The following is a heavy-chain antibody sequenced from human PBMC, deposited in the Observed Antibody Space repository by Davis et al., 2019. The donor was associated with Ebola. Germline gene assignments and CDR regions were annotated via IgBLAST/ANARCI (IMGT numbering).Heavy chain of an antibody. Sequence: ASVKVSCKASGFILTNYAMHWVRQAPGQRLEWMGWINAGNGDTKYSQKFQGRVSITRDTSASTAYMELSSLRSEDTAVYYCAIADPHLRYGMDVWGKGTTVTVSS. J-gene: IGHJ6*04. CDR3: AIADPHLRYGMDV. CDR2: INAGNGDT. CDR1: GFILTNYA. V-gene: IGHV1-3*01.